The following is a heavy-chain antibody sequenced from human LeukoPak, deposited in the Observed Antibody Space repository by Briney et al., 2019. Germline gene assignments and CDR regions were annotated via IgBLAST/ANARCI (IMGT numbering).Heavy chain of an antibody. D-gene: IGHD1-26*01. CDR1: GVTFSSYA. CDR3: ARDRSGSYSFAWFDP. J-gene: IGHJ5*02. Sequence: SVKVSCKASGVTFSSYAISWVRQAPGQGLEWMGRIIPILGIANYAQKFQGRVTITADKSTSTAYMELSSLRSEDTAVYYCARDRSGSYSFAWFDPWGQGTLVTVSS. V-gene: IGHV1-69*04. CDR2: IIPILGIA.